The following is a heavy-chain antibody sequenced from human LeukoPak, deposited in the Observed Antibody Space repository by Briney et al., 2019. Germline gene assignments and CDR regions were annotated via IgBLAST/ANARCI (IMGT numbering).Heavy chain of an antibody. D-gene: IGHD3-10*01. CDR1: GGSISSYY. V-gene: IGHV4-59*01. CDR3: ARETPMVRGVIIDY. Sequence: KSSETLSLTCTVSGGSISSYYWSWIRQPPGKGLEWIGYIYYNGSTNYNPSLKSRVTISVDTSKNQFSLKLSSVTAADTAVYYCARETPMVRGVIIDYWGQGTLVTVSS. CDR2: IYYNGST. J-gene: IGHJ4*02.